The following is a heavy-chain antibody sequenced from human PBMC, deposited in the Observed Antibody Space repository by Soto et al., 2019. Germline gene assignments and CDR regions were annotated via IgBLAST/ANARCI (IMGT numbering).Heavy chain of an antibody. CDR1: GYTFTTYG. Sequence: QVQLVQSGAEVKQPGASVTVSCEASGYTFTTYGISWVRQASGQGLEWMGWINGYTGNTKYAERFQGRVTMTRDTSTSTAYREVRSLRSDDTAVYYCARDDIATRPQYYYGMDVWGQGTTVTVSS. CDR2: INGYTGNT. D-gene: IGHD6-6*01. CDR3: ARDDIATRPQYYYGMDV. J-gene: IGHJ6*02. V-gene: IGHV1-18*04.